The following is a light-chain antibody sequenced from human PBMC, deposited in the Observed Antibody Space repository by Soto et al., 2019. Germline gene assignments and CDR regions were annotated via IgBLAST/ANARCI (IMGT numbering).Light chain of an antibody. J-gene: IGLJ1*01. CDR1: SNDVGGYNY. V-gene: IGLV2-14*03. Sequence: QSALTQPASVSGSPGQSIIISCTGTSNDVGGYNYVSWYQQHPGKAPKLMIYDVSGRPSGVSNRFSGSKSGNTASLTISGLQAEDEADYYCSSYTRSTTPFVFGTGTKLTVI. CDR3: SSYTRSTTPFV. CDR2: DVS.